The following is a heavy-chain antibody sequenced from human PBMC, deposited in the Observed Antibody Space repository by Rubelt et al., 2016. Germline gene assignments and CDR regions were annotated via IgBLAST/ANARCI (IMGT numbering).Heavy chain of an antibody. J-gene: IGHJ4*02. CDR1: GFTFSSCH. Sequence: GFTFSSCHMHWVRQAPGKGLEWVALISYDGRNKHYADSVKGRFTISRDNSKNTLDLQMNSLRAEDTAVYFCATFWSGYIDYWGRGTLVTVSS. D-gene: IGHD3-3*01. V-gene: IGHV3-33*05. CDR2: ISYDGRNK. CDR3: ATFWSGYIDY.